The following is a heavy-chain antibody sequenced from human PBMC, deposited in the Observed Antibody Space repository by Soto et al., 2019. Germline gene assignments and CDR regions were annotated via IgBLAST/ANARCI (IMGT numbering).Heavy chain of an antibody. D-gene: IGHD5-18*01. J-gene: IGHJ4*02. Sequence: EVQLEESGGALVQPGRSLRLSCAASGFTFDDYAMYWVRQVLGKGLDWVSSISWNSGNIGYADSVKGRFTTSRDNAENSLYLQMNSLRPEDTALYYCVRSKGGYSYGTPFDYWGQGTLVTVSS. V-gene: IGHV3-9*01. CDR3: VRSKGGYSYGTPFDY. CDR2: ISWNSGNI. CDR1: GFTFDDYA.